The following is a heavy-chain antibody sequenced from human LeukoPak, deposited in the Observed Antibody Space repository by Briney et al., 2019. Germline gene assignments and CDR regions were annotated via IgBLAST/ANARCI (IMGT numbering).Heavy chain of an antibody. J-gene: IGHJ6*03. Sequence: PGGSLRLSCAASGFTFSSYAMHWVRQAPGKGLEWVAVISYDGSNKYYADSVKGRSTISRVNSKNGLYMEMTSLRGEDTAFHFCARAAGYYYYYMDVWGKGTTVTVSS. CDR2: ISYDGSNK. D-gene: IGHD3-10*01. CDR1: GFTFSSYA. V-gene: IGHV3-30*01. CDR3: ARAAGYYYYYMDV.